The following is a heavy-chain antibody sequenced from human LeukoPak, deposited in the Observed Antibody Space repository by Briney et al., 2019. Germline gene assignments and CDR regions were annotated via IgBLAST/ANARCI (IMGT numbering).Heavy chain of an antibody. J-gene: IGHJ4*02. V-gene: IGHV3-30*18. Sequence: PGRSLRLSCAASGFTFSSYGMHWVRQAPGKGLEWVAVISYDGSNKYYADPVKGRFTISRDNSKNTLYLQMNSLRAEDTAVYYCAKGHYGDYWGQGTLVTVSS. CDR1: GFTFSSYG. CDR3: AKGHYGDY. CDR2: ISYDGSNK.